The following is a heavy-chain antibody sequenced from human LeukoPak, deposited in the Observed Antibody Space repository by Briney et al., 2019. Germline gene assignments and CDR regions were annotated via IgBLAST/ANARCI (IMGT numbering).Heavy chain of an antibody. CDR1: GDSVSSNSAA. J-gene: IGHJ3*01. D-gene: IGHD1-14*01. CDR3: VRDDGIGLDAFDV. Sequence: SQTLSLTCVISGDSVSSNSAAWNWIRQSPSRGLEWLGSTYYRSKWYNDYAVSVKSRITINPDTSKNQFSLQLNSVTPEDTAVYYCVRDDGIGLDAFDVWSPGTMVTVSS. CDR2: TYYRSKWYN. V-gene: IGHV6-1*01.